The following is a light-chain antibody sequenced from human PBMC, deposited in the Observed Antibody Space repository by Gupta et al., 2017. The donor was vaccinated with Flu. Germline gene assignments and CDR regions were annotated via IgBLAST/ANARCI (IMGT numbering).Light chain of an antibody. CDR3: TSYRTDSTGV. J-gene: IGLJ2*01. V-gene: IGLV2-14*01. Sequence: SALPPPASVSGSLGPSITISCTGTRNDIGDYNYVSWYQQHPGKVPKLLIYEVSKRPSGVSNRFSGSKSGNTASLTIFGLQTEDEADYYCTSYRTDSTGVFGGGTELTVL. CDR2: EVS. CDR1: RNDIGDYNY.